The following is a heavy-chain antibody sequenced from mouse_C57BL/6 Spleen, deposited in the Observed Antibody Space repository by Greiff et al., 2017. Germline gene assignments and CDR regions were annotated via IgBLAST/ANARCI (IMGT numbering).Heavy chain of an antibody. J-gene: IGHJ3*01. CDR2: IDPETGGT. CDR3: TRSNYYGSRTFAY. V-gene: IGHV1-15*01. CDR1: GYTFTDYE. Sequence: QVQLQQSGAELVRPGASVTLSCKASGYTFTDYEMHWVKQTPVHGLEWIGAIDPETGGTAYNQKFKGKAILTADKSSSTAYMELRSLTSEDSAVYYCTRSNYYGSRTFAYWGQGTLVTVSA. D-gene: IGHD1-1*01.